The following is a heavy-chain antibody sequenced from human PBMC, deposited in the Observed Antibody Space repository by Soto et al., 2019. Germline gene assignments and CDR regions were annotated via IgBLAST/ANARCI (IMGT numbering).Heavy chain of an antibody. CDR3: ARHPNIVATTDAFDI. J-gene: IGHJ3*02. CDR2: IYYSGST. CDR1: GFNIISYD. V-gene: IGHV4-59*08. Sequence: PSETLSHTCTVAGFNIISYDGSWIRQPTGKGLEWIGYIYYSGSTNYNPSLKSRVTISVDTSKNQFSLKLSSVTAADTAVYYCARHPNIVATTDAFDIWGQGTMVTVSS. D-gene: IGHD5-12*01.